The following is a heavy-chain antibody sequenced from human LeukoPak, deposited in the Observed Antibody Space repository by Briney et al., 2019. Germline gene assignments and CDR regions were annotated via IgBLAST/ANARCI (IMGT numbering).Heavy chain of an antibody. CDR3: AKQGYCSGGSCYSTVLDY. V-gene: IGHV3-30-3*02. CDR1: GFTFSSYA. D-gene: IGHD2-15*01. Sequence: GGSLRLSCAASGFTFSSYAMHWVRQAPGKGLEWVAVISYDGSNKYYADSVKGRFTISRDNSKNTLYLQMNSLRAEDTAVYYCAKQGYCSGGSCYSTVLDYWGQGTLVTVSS. J-gene: IGHJ4*02. CDR2: ISYDGSNK.